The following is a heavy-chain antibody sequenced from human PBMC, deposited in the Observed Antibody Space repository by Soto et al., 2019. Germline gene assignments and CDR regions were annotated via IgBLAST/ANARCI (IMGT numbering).Heavy chain of an antibody. D-gene: IGHD3-3*01. V-gene: IGHV3-33*01. CDR3: ARGDPYDFWSGSSDGNPYYYYGMDV. Sequence: PGGSLRLSCAASGFTFSSYGMHWVRQAPGKGLEWVAVIWYDGSNKYYADSVKGRFTISRDNSKNTLYLQMNSLRAEDTAVYYCARGDPYDFWSGSSDGNPYYYYGMDVWGQGTTVTVSS. CDR1: GFTFSSYG. CDR2: IWYDGSNK. J-gene: IGHJ6*02.